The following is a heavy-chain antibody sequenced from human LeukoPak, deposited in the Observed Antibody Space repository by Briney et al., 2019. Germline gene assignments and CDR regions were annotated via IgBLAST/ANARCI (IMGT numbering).Heavy chain of an antibody. CDR1: GYTFSNYA. CDR3: VRVIMVWGVLQNWFDP. CDR2: INAGNGNT. J-gene: IGHJ5*02. V-gene: IGHV1-3*01. Sequence: ASVKVSCKAPGYTFSNYAMHWVRQAPGQRLEWMGWINAGNGNTKYSQNFQGRVTITRGTSASTAYMELSSLRSEDTAVYYCVRVIMVWGVLQNWFDPWGQGTLVTVPS. D-gene: IGHD3-10*01.